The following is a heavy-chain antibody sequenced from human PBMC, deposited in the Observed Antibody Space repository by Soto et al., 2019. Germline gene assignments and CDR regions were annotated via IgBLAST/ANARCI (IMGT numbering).Heavy chain of an antibody. J-gene: IGHJ4*02. D-gene: IGHD5-18*01. CDR3: ARVEGYSYGYFDY. CDR2: ISYDGSNK. Sequence: GGSLRLSCAASGFTFSSYAMHWVRQAPGKGLEWVAVISYDGSNKYYADSVKGRFTISRDNSKNTLYLQMNSLRAEDTAVYYCARVEGYSYGYFDYWGQGTLVTVSS. CDR1: GFTFSSYA. V-gene: IGHV3-30-3*01.